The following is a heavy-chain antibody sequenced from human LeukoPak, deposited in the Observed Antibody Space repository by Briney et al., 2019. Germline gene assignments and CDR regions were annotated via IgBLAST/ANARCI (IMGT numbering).Heavy chain of an antibody. Sequence: PGGSLRLSCAASGFTFNSYWMHWVRQVPGKGLVWVSRINSDGSRTNYVDSAKGRFTISRDNAKNSLYLQMNSLRAEDTAVYYCARGRQWLVAAFDYWGQGTLVTVSS. CDR3: ARGRQWLVAAFDY. CDR1: GFTFNSYW. V-gene: IGHV3-74*01. J-gene: IGHJ4*02. D-gene: IGHD6-19*01. CDR2: INSDGSRT.